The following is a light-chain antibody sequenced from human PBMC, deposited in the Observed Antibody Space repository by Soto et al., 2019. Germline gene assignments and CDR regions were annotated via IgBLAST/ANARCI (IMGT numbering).Light chain of an antibody. CDR3: QYFDSSLSGPCV. J-gene: IGLJ1*01. CDR2: GNN. V-gene: IGLV1-40*01. Sequence: QSVLMQPPSVSGAPGQRVTISCTGSSSNIGAGYDVHWYQHLPGAAPKLLIFGNNNRPSGVPDRFSGSKSGTSVSLAITGLQAEDEAHYYCQYFDSSLSGPCVFGTGTKVTVL. CDR1: SSNIGAGYD.